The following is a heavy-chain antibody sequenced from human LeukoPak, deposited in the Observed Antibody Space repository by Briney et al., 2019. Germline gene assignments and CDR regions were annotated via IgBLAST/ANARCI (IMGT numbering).Heavy chain of an antibody. CDR3: TTGAYDILTGYYHWYFDL. J-gene: IGHJ2*01. Sequence: GGSLRLSCAASGFTFSNAWMSWVRQAPGKGLEWVGRIKRKTDGGTTDYAAPVKGRFTISRDDSKNTLYLQMNSLKTEDTAVYYCTTGAYDILTGYYHWYFDLWGRGTLVTVSS. D-gene: IGHD3-9*01. CDR1: GFTFSNAW. V-gene: IGHV3-15*01. CDR2: IKRKTDGGTT.